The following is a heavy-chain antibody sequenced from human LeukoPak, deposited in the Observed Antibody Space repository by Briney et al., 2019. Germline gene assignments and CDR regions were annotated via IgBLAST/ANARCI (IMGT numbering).Heavy chain of an antibody. Sequence: GGSLRLSCAASGFTFSSYGMHWVRQAPGKGLEWVAVISYDGSNKYYADSVKGRFTIPRDNSKNTLYLQMNSLRAEDTAIYYCAKQMGHVHSSSWWWGFDYWGQGTLVTVSS. CDR2: ISYDGSNK. CDR3: AKQMGHVHSSSWWWGFDY. D-gene: IGHD6-13*01. J-gene: IGHJ4*02. CDR1: GFTFSSYG. V-gene: IGHV3-30*18.